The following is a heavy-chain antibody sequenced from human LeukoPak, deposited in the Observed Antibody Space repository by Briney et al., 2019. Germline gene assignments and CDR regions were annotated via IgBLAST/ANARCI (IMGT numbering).Heavy chain of an antibody. CDR1: GFTFSSYG. CDR3: ARDNLYYYDSSGYYSSLGY. V-gene: IGHV3-33*01. CDR2: IWYDGSNK. Sequence: GRSLRLSCAASGFTFSSYGMHWVRQAPGKGLEWVAVIWYDGSNKYYADSVKGRFTISRDNSKNTLYLQMNSLRAEDTAVYYCARDNLYYYDSSGYYSSLGYWGQGTLVTVSS. D-gene: IGHD3-22*01. J-gene: IGHJ4*02.